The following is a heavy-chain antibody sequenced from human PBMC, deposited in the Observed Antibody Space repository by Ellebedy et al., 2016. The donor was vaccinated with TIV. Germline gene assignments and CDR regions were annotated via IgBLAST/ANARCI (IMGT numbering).Heavy chain of an antibody. CDR3: ASGEVD. D-gene: IGHD3-10*01. Sequence: GESLKISCAASGFTFSSYGMHWVRQAPGKGLEWVAVISYDGSNKYYADSVKGRFTISRDNSKNTLYLQMNSLRAEDTAVYYCASGEVDWGQGTLVTVSS. CDR1: GFTFSSYG. CDR2: ISYDGSNK. V-gene: IGHV3-30*03. J-gene: IGHJ4*02.